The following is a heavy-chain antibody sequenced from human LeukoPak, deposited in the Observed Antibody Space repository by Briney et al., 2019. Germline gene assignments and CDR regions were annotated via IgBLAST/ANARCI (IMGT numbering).Heavy chain of an antibody. CDR1: GYTFTGYY. CDR2: INPNSGGT. Sequence: ASVKDSCKASGYTFTGYYMHWVRQAPGQGLEWMGWINPNSGGTNYAQKFQGRVTMTRDTSISTAYMELSRLRSDDTAVYYCARGYCTNGVCYTRFDYWGQGTLVTVSS. D-gene: IGHD2-8*01. V-gene: IGHV1-2*02. CDR3: ARGYCTNGVCYTRFDY. J-gene: IGHJ4*02.